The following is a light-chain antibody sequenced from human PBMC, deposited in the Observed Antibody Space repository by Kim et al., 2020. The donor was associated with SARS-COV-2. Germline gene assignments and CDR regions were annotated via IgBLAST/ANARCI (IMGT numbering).Light chain of an antibody. V-gene: IGKV1-33*01. Sequence: ASVGDRVTITCQASEDITSYLNWYQQKSGKAPKLLIYAATNLETGVPSRFSGSGSGTDFTFTIASLHPEDIATYYCQQYDNMPITFGQGTRLEIK. CDR1: EDITSY. CDR3: QQYDNMPIT. CDR2: AAT. J-gene: IGKJ5*01.